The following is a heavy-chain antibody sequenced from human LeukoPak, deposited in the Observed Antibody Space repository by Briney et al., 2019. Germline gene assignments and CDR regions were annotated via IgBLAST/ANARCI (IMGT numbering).Heavy chain of an antibody. D-gene: IGHD3-16*01. CDR1: GFTFSSFC. Sequence: GGSLRLSCAATGFTFSSFCMHWVRQAPGEGREWVAFIRYDVSKTFYAGSVKGRFTSPRDNSKNTVYLQMHSLSAEDTAIYYCAKAVIPNAYQGTYYMDVWGKGTTVTVSS. CDR2: IRYDVSKT. J-gene: IGHJ6*03. V-gene: IGHV3-30*02. CDR3: AKAVIPNAYQGTYYMDV.